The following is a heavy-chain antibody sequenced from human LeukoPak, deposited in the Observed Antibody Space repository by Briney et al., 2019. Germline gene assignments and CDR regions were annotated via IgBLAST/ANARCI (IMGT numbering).Heavy chain of an antibody. CDR2: ISGSGGST. V-gene: IGHV3-23*01. CDR1: GFTFSSYA. J-gene: IGHJ5*02. Sequence: GGSLRPSCAASGFTFSSYAMSWVRQAPGKGLEWVSAISGSGGSTYYADSVKGRFTISRDNAKNTLHLQMNSLRDEDTAVYYCATATFYATSGYFPSWGQGTLVTVSS. CDR3: ATATFYATSGYFPS. D-gene: IGHD3-22*01.